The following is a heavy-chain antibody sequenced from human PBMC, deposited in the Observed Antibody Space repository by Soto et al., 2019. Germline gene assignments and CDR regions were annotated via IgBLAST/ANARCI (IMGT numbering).Heavy chain of an antibody. V-gene: IGHV3-11*03. D-gene: IGHD1-1*01. CDR1: GFDFSDFH. CDR2: ISSSLGHT. J-gene: IGHJ4*02. Sequence: GGSMRLSCVASGFDFSDFHISWVRQAPGKGLEWISYISSSLGHTDYAESVKGRFTISRDNAKSSVFLEMSDLRSDDTAVYYCAANWNFGLNFWGQGTLVTVS. CDR3: AANWNFGLNF.